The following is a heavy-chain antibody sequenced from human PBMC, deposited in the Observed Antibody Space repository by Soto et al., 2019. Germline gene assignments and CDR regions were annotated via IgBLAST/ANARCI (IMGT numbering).Heavy chain of an antibody. J-gene: IGHJ4*02. CDR3: ARATRYFGSFDA. D-gene: IGHD1-1*01. V-gene: IGHV1-69*13. CDR2: IIPIFGTA. CDR1: GGACSSYA. Sequence: SVKVSGRAAGGACSSYAIRWVRQAPGQGLEWMGGIIPIFGTANYAQKFQGRVTITADESTSTAYMELNSLRAEDTAVYYCARATRYFGSFDAWGQGTLVTVSS.